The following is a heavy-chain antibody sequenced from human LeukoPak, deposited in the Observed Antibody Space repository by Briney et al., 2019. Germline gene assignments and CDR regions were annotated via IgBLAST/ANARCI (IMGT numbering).Heavy chain of an antibody. V-gene: IGHV4-38-2*01. CDR3: ARVRRESYYFDY. Sequence: GSLRLSCAASGFTFNDYYMSWIRQPPGKGLEWIGSIYYSGSTYYNPSLKSRVTISVDTSKNQFSLKLSSVTAADTAVYYCARVRRESYYFDYWGQGTLVTVSS. D-gene: IGHD3-10*01. CDR1: GFTFNDYY. CDR2: IYYSGST. J-gene: IGHJ4*02.